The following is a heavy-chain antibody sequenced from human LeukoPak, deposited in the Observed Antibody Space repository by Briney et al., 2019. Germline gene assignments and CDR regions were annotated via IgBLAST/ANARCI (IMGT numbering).Heavy chain of an antibody. CDR2: IYHSGST. Sequence: PSETLSLTCTVSGYSISSGYYWGWIRQPPGKGLEWIGSIYHSGSTYYNPSLKSRVTISVDTSKNQFSLKLSSVTAADTAVYYCARTLRVGATLYYYYYMDVWGKGTTVTVSS. V-gene: IGHV4-38-2*02. CDR1: GYSISSGYY. CDR3: ARTLRVGATLYYYYYMDV. J-gene: IGHJ6*03. D-gene: IGHD1-26*01.